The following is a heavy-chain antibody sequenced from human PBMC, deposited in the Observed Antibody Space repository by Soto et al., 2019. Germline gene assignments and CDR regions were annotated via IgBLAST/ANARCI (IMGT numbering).Heavy chain of an antibody. V-gene: IGHV3-23*01. D-gene: IGHD3-22*01. CDR2: ISGSDGST. CDR3: AKGSVNYYDSSGYSDY. Sequence: PGGSLRLSCAASGFTFSSYAMSWVRQAPGKGLEWVSTISGSDGSTYYADSVKGRFTVSRDNSKNTLYLQMNSLRAEDTAVYYCAKGSVNYYDSSGYSDYWGKGTLVTVSS. CDR1: GFTFSSYA. J-gene: IGHJ4*02.